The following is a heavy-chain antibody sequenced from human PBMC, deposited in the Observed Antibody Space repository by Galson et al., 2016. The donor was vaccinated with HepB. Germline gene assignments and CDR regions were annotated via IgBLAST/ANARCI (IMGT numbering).Heavy chain of an antibody. J-gene: IGHJ4*02. D-gene: IGHD6-19*01. Sequence: SLRLSCAASGFTFSFYAMHWVRQAPGKGLEYVSAISGNGGSTYYADSVKGRFTVSRDNSKNTLYLQMSRLRTEDTAVYYCVKGGGYSSGWYKGAFDYWGQGTLVTVS. CDR1: GFTFSFYA. CDR3: VKGGGYSSGWYKGAFDY. CDR2: ISGNGGST. V-gene: IGHV3-64D*06.